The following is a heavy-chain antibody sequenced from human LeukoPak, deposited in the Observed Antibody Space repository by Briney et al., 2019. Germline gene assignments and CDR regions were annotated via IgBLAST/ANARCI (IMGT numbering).Heavy chain of an antibody. Sequence: ASVKVSCKASGYTFTSYDINGVRQATGQGLEWMGWINPNSGNTGYAQKFKGRVTMTRNTSISTAYMELRSVRYEDTRVFFCALHKFGEPRFDYWGQGTLVTVSS. V-gene: IGHV1-8*01. CDR2: INPNSGNT. CDR3: ALHKFGEPRFDY. J-gene: IGHJ4*01. D-gene: IGHD3-10*01. CDR1: GYTFTSYD.